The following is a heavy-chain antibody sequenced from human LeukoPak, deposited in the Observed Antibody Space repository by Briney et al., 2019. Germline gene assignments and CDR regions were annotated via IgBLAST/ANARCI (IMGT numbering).Heavy chain of an antibody. Sequence: ASVKVSCKVSGYTLTELSMHWVRQAPGKGLEWMGGFDPEDGETIYAQKFQGRVTMTRDMSTSTVYMELSSLRSEDTAVYYCAKGDYYDSSPNAFDIWGQGTMVTVSS. CDR2: FDPEDGET. V-gene: IGHV1-24*01. CDR3: AKGDYYDSSPNAFDI. D-gene: IGHD3-22*01. J-gene: IGHJ3*02. CDR1: GYTLTELS.